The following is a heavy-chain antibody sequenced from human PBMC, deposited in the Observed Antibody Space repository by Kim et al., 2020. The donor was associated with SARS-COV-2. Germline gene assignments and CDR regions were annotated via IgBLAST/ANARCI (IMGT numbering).Heavy chain of an antibody. D-gene: IGHD1-26*01. J-gene: IGHJ4*01. Sequence: GGSLRLSCAASGFTFSTSAMHWVRQAPGKGLEWVALISYDGSNKFYADAVKGRFTISRDNSKITVYLQMTSLRDEDTAVYYCAKDKYTGLVGASMFAYWG. V-gene: IGHV3-30*18. CDR1: GFTFSTSA. CDR2: ISYDGSNK. CDR3: AKDKYTGLVGASMFAY.